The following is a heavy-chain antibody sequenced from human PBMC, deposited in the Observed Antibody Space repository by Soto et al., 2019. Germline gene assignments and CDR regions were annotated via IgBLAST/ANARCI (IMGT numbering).Heavy chain of an antibody. CDR1: GITFSNGW. V-gene: IGHV3-15*01. CDR2: IKSITDGGTT. D-gene: IGHD2-2*01. CDR3: TTDSADIVVVPATFGMDV. J-gene: IGHJ6*02. Sequence: PGGALRLSSAASGITFSNGWMTWVRQAPGKGLEWVGRIKSITDGGTTDYAAPVKGRFTISRDDSKDTLYLQMNNLRTEDTAVYHCTTDSADIVVVPATFGMDVWGQGTTVTVSS.